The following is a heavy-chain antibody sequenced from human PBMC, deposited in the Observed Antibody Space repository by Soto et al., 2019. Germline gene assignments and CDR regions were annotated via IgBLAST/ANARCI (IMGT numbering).Heavy chain of an antibody. CDR3: ARDRQYYDSSGYYSSYWFDP. Sequence: QVQLQESGPGLVKPSQTLSLTCTVSGGSISSGDYYWSWIRQPPGKGLEWIGYIYYSGSTYYNPSLKSRVTISVDTSKNQFSLKLSSVTAADTAVYYCARDRQYYDSSGYYSSYWFDPWGQGTLVTVSS. CDR1: GGSISSGDYY. J-gene: IGHJ5*02. D-gene: IGHD3-22*01. V-gene: IGHV4-30-4*01. CDR2: IYYSGST.